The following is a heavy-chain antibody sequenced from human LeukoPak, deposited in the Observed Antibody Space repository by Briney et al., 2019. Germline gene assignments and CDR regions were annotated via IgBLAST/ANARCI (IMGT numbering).Heavy chain of an antibody. Sequence: PSETLYLTCAVYGGSFSYYYWSWIRQPPEKGLEWIGEINRSGSTNYNPSLKSRVTISVGTSKNQFSLKLSSVTAADTAVYYCARGGFYCGDDCYVDYWGQGTLVTVSS. CDR1: GGSFSYYY. CDR3: ARGGFYCGDDCYVDY. J-gene: IGHJ4*02. D-gene: IGHD2-21*02. CDR2: INRSGST. V-gene: IGHV4-34*01.